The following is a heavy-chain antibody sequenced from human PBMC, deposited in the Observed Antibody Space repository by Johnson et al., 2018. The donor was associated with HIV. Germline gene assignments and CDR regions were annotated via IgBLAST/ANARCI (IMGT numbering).Heavy chain of an antibody. V-gene: IGHV3-7*01. CDR1: GFTFSSYW. J-gene: IGHJ3*02. CDR2: IKQDGSEK. D-gene: IGHD3-16*02. Sequence: VLLVESGGGLVQPGGSLRLSCAASGFTFSSYWMSWVRQAPGKGLEWVANIKQDGSEKYSVDSVKGRFTISRDNSKNTLYLQMNSLRAEDTAVYYCARDLVSLEDAFDIWGQGTMVTVSS. CDR3: ARDLVSLEDAFDI.